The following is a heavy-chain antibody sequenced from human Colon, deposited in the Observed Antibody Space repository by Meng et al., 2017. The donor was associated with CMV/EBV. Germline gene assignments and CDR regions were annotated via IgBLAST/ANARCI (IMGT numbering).Heavy chain of an antibody. CDR1: GGSISSYY. CDR2: IYYSGNT. J-gene: IGHJ5*02. Sequence: GSLRLSCTVSGGSISSYYCNWIRQPPGKGLEWIGYIYYSGNTFHNPSLESRVTMSVDTSKNQFSLRLNSVTAADTAIYYCARDELTLISDAGLGYFRLDPWGQGTLVTVSS. D-gene: IGHD1-1*01. CDR3: ARDELTLISDAGLGYFRLDP. V-gene: IGHV4-59*12.